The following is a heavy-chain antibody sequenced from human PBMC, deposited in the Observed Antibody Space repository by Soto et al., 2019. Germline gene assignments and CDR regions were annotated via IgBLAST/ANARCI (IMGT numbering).Heavy chain of an antibody. CDR1: GGSISSYY. CDR2: IYYTGSI. Sequence: PSETLSLTCTVSGGSISSYYWSWIRQPPGKGLEWIGYIYYTGSINYNPSLKSRVTISVDTAKNQFSLNLRYVTVADTALYYCARGYLHWLHTLWGQGSLVPVSS. J-gene: IGHJ1*01. D-gene: IGHD3-9*01. V-gene: IGHV4-59*08. CDR3: ARGYLHWLHTL.